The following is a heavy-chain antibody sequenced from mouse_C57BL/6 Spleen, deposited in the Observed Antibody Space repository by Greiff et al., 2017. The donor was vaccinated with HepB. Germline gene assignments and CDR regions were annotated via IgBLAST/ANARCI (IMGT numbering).Heavy chain of an antibody. J-gene: IGHJ2*01. CDR3: ARSNWAYFDY. V-gene: IGHV1-55*01. CDR1: GYTFTSYW. Sequence: QVHVKQSGAELVKPGASVKMSCKASGYTFTSYWITWVKQRPGQGLEWIGDIYPGSGSTNYNEKFKSKATLTVDTSSSTAYMQLSSLTSEDSAVYYCARSNWAYFDYWGQGTTLTVSS. D-gene: IGHD4-1*02. CDR2: IYPGSGST.